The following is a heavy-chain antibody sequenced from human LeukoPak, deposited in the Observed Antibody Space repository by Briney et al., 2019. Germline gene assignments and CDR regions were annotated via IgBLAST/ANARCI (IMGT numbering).Heavy chain of an antibody. CDR1: GGTFSTYA. J-gene: IGHJ4*02. Sequence: WASVKVSCKASGGTFSTYAISWVRQAPGQGLEWVGRIVPILGTANYAQNFQGRVTITADRSTTTAYMELSSLRSEDTAVYYCARVPQGSSWPYYFDYWGQGTLVTVSS. CDR3: ARVPQGSSWPYYFDY. D-gene: IGHD6-13*01. CDR2: IVPILGTA. V-gene: IGHV1-69*04.